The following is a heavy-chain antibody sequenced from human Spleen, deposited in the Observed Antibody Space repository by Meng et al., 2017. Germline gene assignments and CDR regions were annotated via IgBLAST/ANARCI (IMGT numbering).Heavy chain of an antibody. Sequence: QAQRQVQGPGLGRASQPLSLSCTVSGGSISSGGYYWSWIRQHPGKGLEWIGYIYYSGSTYYNPSLKSRVTISVDTSKNHFSLKLGSVTAADTAVYYCAKGPTTMSHDFDYWGQGTLVTVSS. V-gene: IGHV4-31*03. D-gene: IGHD4-11*01. CDR1: GGSISSGGYY. CDR3: AKGPTTMSHDFDY. J-gene: IGHJ4*02. CDR2: IYYSGST.